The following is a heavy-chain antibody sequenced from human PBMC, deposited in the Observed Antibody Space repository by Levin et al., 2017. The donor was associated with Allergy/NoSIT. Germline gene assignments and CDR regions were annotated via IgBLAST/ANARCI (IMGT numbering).Heavy chain of an antibody. CDR2: IYTSGST. Sequence: SETLSLTCTVSGGSISSYYWSWIRQPAGKGLEWIGRIYTSGSTNYNPSLKSRVTMSVDTSKNQFSLKLSSVTAADTAVYYCARDLYTYYDFWSGYLGWFDPWGQGTLVTVSS. CDR1: GGSISSYY. V-gene: IGHV4-4*07. CDR3: ARDLYTYYDFWSGYLGWFDP. J-gene: IGHJ5*02. D-gene: IGHD3-3*01.